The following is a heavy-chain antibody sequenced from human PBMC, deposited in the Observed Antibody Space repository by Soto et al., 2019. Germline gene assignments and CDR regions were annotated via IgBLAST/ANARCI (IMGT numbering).Heavy chain of an antibody. CDR3: ARTAQISRIQQLVLGY. J-gene: IGHJ4*02. Sequence: ASVKVSCKASGYTFTSYAMHWVRQAPGQRLEWMGWINAGNGNTKYSQKFQGRVTITRDTSASTAYMELSSLRSEDMAVYYCARTAQISRIQQLVLGYWGQGTLVTVSS. CDR2: INAGNGNT. CDR1: GYTFTSYA. V-gene: IGHV1-3*01. D-gene: IGHD6-13*01.